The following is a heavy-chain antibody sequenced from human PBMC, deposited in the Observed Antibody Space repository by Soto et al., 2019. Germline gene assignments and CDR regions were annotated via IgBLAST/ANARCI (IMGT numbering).Heavy chain of an antibody. D-gene: IGHD1-26*01. CDR1: GGSISSGGYS. J-gene: IGHJ2*01. Sequence: QLQLQESGSGLVKPSQTLSLTCAVSGGSISSGGYSWSWLRQPPGKDLGWIGYIFRSGSTYYNPPPKSRATIAVDGSKNHFSMGLSSVTAADTAVYCWAREGASGSPGWYFNVWGRGTLVTVSS. V-gene: IGHV4-30-2*01. CDR3: AREGASGSPGWYFNV. CDR2: IFRSGST.